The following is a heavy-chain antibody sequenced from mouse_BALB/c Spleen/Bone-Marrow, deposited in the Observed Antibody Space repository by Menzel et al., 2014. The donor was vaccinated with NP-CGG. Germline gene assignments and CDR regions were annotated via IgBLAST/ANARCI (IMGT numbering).Heavy chain of an antibody. J-gene: IGHJ2*01. CDR3: ARSLYYRYDFFDY. CDR2: ISSGSSTI. V-gene: IGHV5-17*02. Sequence: EVQGVESGGGLVQPGGSRKLSCAASGFTFSSFGMHWVRQAPEKGLEWVAYISSGSSTIYYADTMKGRFTISRDDPKNTLFLQMTSLRSEDTAMYYCARSLYYRYDFFDYWGQGTTLTVSS. CDR1: GFTFSSFG. D-gene: IGHD2-14*01.